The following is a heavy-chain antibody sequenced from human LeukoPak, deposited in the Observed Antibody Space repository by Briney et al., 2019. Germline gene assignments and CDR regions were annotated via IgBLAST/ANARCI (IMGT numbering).Heavy chain of an antibody. Sequence: SETLSLTCTVSGGSFSSTDYSYWTWIRQPPGKGLEWIGYIYYSGTTYYNPSLKSRITMSIDTSKNQFSLELTSVTAADTAVYYCARGGVRAVAGLAHWGQGTLVTVSS. D-gene: IGHD6-19*01. CDR2: IYYSGTT. CDR3: ARGGVRAVAGLAH. CDR1: GGSFSSTDYSY. V-gene: IGHV4-30-4*01. J-gene: IGHJ4*02.